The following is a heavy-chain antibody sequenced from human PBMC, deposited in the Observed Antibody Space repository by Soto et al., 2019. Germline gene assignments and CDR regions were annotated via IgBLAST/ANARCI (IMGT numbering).Heavy chain of an antibody. CDR1: GGTFSSYA. V-gene: IGHV1-69*01. Sequence: QVQLVQSGAEVTKPGSSVKVSFRASGGTFSSYAVSWVRQAPGQGLEWMGVIIPLLNTPKYVQKFQGRVTITADASATTAYMEPSSLRSEDTAVYYCARESSSPNYYYYGMDVWGQGTTVTVSS. CDR3: ARESSSPNYYYYGMDV. D-gene: IGHD6-6*01. CDR2: IIPLLNTP. J-gene: IGHJ6*02.